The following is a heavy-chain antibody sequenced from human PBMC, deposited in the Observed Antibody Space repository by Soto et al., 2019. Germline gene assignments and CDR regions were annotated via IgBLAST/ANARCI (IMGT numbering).Heavy chain of an antibody. Sequence: QPGGSLRLSCAASGFTFSDHYMDWVRQAPGKGLEWVGRTRNKANSYTTEYAASVKGRFTISRDDSKNSLYLQMNSLKTEDTAVYYCAREFPPWFGEGWFDPWGQGTLVTVSS. V-gene: IGHV3-72*01. J-gene: IGHJ5*02. CDR1: GFTFSDHY. CDR3: AREFPPWFGEGWFDP. CDR2: TRNKANSYTT. D-gene: IGHD3-10*01.